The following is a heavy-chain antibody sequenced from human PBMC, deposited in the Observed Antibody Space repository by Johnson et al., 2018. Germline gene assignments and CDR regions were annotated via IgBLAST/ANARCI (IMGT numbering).Heavy chain of an antibody. J-gene: IGHJ3*02. CDR1: GAILSSYA. CDR3: ARDWVTYGYLGRNAFEI. D-gene: IGHD5-18*01. CDR2: ISSSGAMT. V-gene: IGHV3-64*07. Sequence: EVQLVESGGGLVQPGGSLRLSCAASGAILSSYAMHWVRQAPGKGLVYVSTISSSGAMTYYADSVKGRFTISRDNSKNTLYLQMGGLRAEDTAVYYCARDWVTYGYLGRNAFEIWGQGTMVTVSS.